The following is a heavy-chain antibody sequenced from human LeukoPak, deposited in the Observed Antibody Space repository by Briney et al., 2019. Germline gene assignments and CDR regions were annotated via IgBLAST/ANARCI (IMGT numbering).Heavy chain of an antibody. D-gene: IGHD6-13*01. CDR1: GFTVSNNY. CDR2: IYSGGST. CDR3: ARGVAAAGTALGY. J-gene: IGHJ4*02. Sequence: GGSLRLSCAASGFTVSNNYMSWVRQAPGKGLEWVSVIYSGGSTYYADSVKGRFTISRDNPKNTLYLQMNSLRAEDTAVYYCARGVAAAGTALGYWGQGTLVTVSS. V-gene: IGHV3-53*01.